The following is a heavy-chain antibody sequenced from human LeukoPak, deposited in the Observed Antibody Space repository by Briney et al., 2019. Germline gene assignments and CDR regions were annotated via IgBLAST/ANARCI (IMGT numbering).Heavy chain of an antibody. CDR1: GYSISSCYY. J-gene: IGHJ4*02. D-gene: IGHD5/OR15-5a*01. V-gene: IGHV4-38-2*01. CDR2: IYHSGST. Sequence: PSETLSLTCAVSGYSISSCYYWGWIRQPPGKGLEWIGSIYHSGSTYYNPSLKSRVTISVDTSKNQFSLKLSSVTAADTAVYYCARVSVEGVDYWGQGTLVTVSS. CDR3: ARVSVEGVDY.